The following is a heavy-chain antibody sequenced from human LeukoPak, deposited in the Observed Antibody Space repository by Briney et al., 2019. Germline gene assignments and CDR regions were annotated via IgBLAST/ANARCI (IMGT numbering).Heavy chain of an antibody. CDR1: GFTFRSYW. J-gene: IGHJ4*02. V-gene: IGHV3-74*01. CDR2: INSDATST. CDR3: ARDVDFDS. Sequence: GGSLSLSCAASGFTFRSYWMHWVRQGPGKGLMWVSRINSDATSTTYADSVKGRFTISRDNAKNTLYLQMDSLTAEDSGVYYCARDVDFDSWGQGTLVTVSS.